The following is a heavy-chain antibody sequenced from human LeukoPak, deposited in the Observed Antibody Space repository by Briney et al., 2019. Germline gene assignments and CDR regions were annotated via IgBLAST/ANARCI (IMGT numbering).Heavy chain of an antibody. CDR2: IYYSGST. Sequence: SETLSLTCTVSGGSISSSSYYWGWIRQPPGKGLEWLGSIYYSGSTYYNPSLKSRVTISVDTSKNQFSLKLSSVTAADTAVYYCAGTSVRGVIGYWGQGTLVTVSS. J-gene: IGHJ4*02. CDR1: GGSISSSSYY. CDR3: AGTSVRGVIGY. D-gene: IGHD3-10*01. V-gene: IGHV4-39*01.